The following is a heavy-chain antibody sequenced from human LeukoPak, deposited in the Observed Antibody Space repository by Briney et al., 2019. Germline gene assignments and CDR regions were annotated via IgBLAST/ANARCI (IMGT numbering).Heavy chain of an antibody. V-gene: IGHV4-4*07. CDR2: ISTSGTT. D-gene: IGHD1-26*01. CDR1: GDSISSYF. J-gene: IGHJ3*02. Sequence: SETLSLTCTVSGDSISSYFWSWIRQPAGKGLEWIGRISTSGTTNYNPSLKSRLTMSLDTSKHQFSLNLTSVTAADTAVYYCAREVGSTGRALDIWGLGTVVAVSP. CDR3: AREVGSTGRALDI.